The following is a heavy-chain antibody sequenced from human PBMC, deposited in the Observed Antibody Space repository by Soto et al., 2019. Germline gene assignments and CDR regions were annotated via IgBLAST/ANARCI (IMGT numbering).Heavy chain of an antibody. Sequence: GGSLRLSCAASGFTFSSYWMHWVRQAPGKGLVWVSRINSDGSSTSYADSVKGRFTISRDNAKNTLYLQMNSLRAEDTAVYYCARGGKTMDILTGYPLAEHWGQGTLVTVPS. CDR1: GFTFSSYW. V-gene: IGHV3-74*01. D-gene: IGHD3-9*01. CDR3: ARGGKTMDILTGYPLAEH. CDR2: INSDGSST. J-gene: IGHJ4*02.